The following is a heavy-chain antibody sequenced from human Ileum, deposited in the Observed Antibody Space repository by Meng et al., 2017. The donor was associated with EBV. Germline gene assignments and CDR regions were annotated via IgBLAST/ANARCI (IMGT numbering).Heavy chain of an antibody. Sequence: QWVAGFLRLSETFFRTCAVMGGSLSGAYWKWIRQPPGKGLEWIGEIIHGGSPSYNPSLKSRVTISIDTSKNQLYLMLSSVTAADTAVYYCARRPTGIDYWGQGTLVTVSS. CDR1: GGSLSGAY. CDR2: IIHGGSP. J-gene: IGHJ4*02. D-gene: IGHD2-8*02. V-gene: IGHV4-34*12. CDR3: ARRPTGIDY.